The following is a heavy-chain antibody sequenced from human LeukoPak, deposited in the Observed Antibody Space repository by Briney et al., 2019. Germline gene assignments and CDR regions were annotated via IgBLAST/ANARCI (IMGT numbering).Heavy chain of an antibody. J-gene: IGHJ6*03. CDR2: ISSSSSYI. CDR3: ARGIAQSGGYYYMDV. V-gene: IGHV3-21*01. D-gene: IGHD1-26*01. CDR1: GFTFSSHS. Sequence: GGSLRLSCAASGFTFSSHSMNWVRQAPEKGLEWVSSISSSSSYIYYADSVKGRFTISRDNAKNSLYLQIDSLRAEDTAVYYCARGIAQSGGYYYMDVWGKGTTVTISS.